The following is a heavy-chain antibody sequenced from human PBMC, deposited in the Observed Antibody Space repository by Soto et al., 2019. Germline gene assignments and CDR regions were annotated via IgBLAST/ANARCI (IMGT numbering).Heavy chain of an antibody. J-gene: IGHJ6*02. CDR2: ISAYNGNT. D-gene: IGHD4-17*01. V-gene: IGHV1-18*01. Sequence: GASVEVSCKASGYTFTSYGISWVRQAPGQGPEWMGWISAYNGNTNYAQKLQGRVTMTTDTSTSTAYMEMRSLRSDDTAVYYCARVEGADYGDYGKHYYYYGMDVWGQGTTVTVSS. CDR1: GYTFTSYG. CDR3: ARVEGADYGDYGKHYYYYGMDV.